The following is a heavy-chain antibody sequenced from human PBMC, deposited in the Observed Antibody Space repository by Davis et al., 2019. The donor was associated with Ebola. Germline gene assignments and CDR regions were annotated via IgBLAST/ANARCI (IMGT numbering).Heavy chain of an antibody. CDR1: GFTFSDYY. Sequence: PGGSLRLSCAASGFTFSDYYMSWIRQAPGKGLEWVSYISSSSSYTNYADSVKGRFTISRDNAKNSLYLQMNSLRAEDTALYYCAKSIAARYYYYGMDVWGQGTTVTVSS. CDR3: AKSIAARYYYYGMDV. D-gene: IGHD6-6*01. V-gene: IGHV3-11*03. J-gene: IGHJ6*02. CDR2: ISSSSSYT.